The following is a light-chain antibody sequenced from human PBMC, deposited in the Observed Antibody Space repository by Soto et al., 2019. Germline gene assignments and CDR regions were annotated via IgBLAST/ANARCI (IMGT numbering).Light chain of an antibody. V-gene: IGKV1-6*01. CDR3: LQNNNYPLT. CDR1: QDIRSD. CDR2: AAS. Sequence: IQMTQSPSSVSSSVGDRVTVTCRASQDIRSDVGWYQQKPGQAPKVLMYAASRLHSGVPSRFSGSGSGTNFVLTISSLQPEDVATYYCLQNNNYPLTFGGGTKVDI. J-gene: IGKJ4*01.